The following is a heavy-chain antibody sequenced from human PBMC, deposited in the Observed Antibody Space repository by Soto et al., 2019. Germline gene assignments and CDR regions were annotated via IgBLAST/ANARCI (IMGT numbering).Heavy chain of an antibody. J-gene: IGHJ4*02. CDR2: VWYEGSNK. CDR3: AKDTGSTAYLIDY. D-gene: IGHD1-26*01. CDR1: GFTFSNYG. Sequence: QVQLVESGGGVVQAGRSLRLSCAASGFTFSNYGMHWVRQAPGRGLDWLAAVWYEGSNKYYADSVEGRFTISRDNSKNILYLQMNGLRAEDTAVYYCAKDTGSTAYLIDYWGQGTLVTVSS. V-gene: IGHV3-33*06.